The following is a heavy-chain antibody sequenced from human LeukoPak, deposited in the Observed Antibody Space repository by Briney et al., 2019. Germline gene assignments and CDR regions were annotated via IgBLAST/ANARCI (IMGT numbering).Heavy chain of an antibody. CDR3: ARDQGGSGPNTYDY. D-gene: IGHD6-19*01. V-gene: IGHV3-74*03. CDR1: GFTFSRSW. CDR2: INTDGSDT. J-gene: IGHJ4*02. Sequence: GGSLRLSCAASGFTFSRSWTHWVRQAPGKGLVWVSRINTDGSDTMYAGSVKGRFTIYRDNAKNTLYLQMNSLKAEDTAVYYCARDQGGSGPNTYDYWGQGNLVTVSS.